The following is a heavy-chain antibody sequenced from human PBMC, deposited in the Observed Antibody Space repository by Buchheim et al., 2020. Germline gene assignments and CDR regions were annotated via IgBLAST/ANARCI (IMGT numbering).Heavy chain of an antibody. CDR1: GGSIRSYY. V-gene: IGHV4-59*01. Sequence: QAQLQESGPGLVKPSGTLSLICTVSGGSIRSYYWNWIRQPPGKGLEWIGYISDTGSTKYNPSLKSRVTMSVDTSKNQFSLKLNSVTAADTAIYYCARDLGFGGAFSNGWRNTPLDLDWYFDLWGRGTL. CDR3: ARDLGFGGAFSNGWRNTPLDLDWYFDL. CDR2: ISDTGST. J-gene: IGHJ2*01. D-gene: IGHD6-19*01.